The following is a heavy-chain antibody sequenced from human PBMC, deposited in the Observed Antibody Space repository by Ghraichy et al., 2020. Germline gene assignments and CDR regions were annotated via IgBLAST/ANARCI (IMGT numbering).Heavy chain of an antibody. Sequence: ASVKVSCKASGYTFTGYYMHWVRQAPGQGLEWMGWINPNSGGTNYAQKFQGRVTMTRDTSISTAYMELSRLRSDDTAVYYCARDKALEISAGGYYYGMDVWGQGTTVTVSS. D-gene: IGHD1-14*01. CDR2: INPNSGGT. CDR1: GYTFTGYY. J-gene: IGHJ6*02. V-gene: IGHV1-2*02. CDR3: ARDKALEISAGGYYYGMDV.